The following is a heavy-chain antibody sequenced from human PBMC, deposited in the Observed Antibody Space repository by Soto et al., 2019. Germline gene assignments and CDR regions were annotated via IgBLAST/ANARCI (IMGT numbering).Heavy chain of an antibody. CDR1: GYSFTNYG. CDR3: ARELFSRGWPYDAFDI. CDR2: ISAYNGNT. Sequence: ASVKVSCKASGYSFTNYGISWVRQAPGQGLEWMGWISAYNGNTNYAQKLQGRVTMTTDTSTSTAYMELRSLRSDDTAVYYCARELFSRGWPYDAFDIWGQGKMVTVSS. V-gene: IGHV1-18*01. J-gene: IGHJ3*02. D-gene: IGHD6-19*01.